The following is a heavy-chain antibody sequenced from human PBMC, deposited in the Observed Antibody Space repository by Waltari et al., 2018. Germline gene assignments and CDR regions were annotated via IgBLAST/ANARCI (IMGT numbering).Heavy chain of an antibody. D-gene: IGHD1-1*01. Sequence: QVQLMESGGGVVQPGGSLRLSCAASGFTFNTYALHWVRQAPGRGWAWVAVMCQYGSGSFYRDSVRGRCTISRDNSENTLYLQMNGLRTDDTAVYFCARDTVPGAGTTWARNLFGPWGQGTLVTVSS. J-gene: IGHJ5*02. CDR2: MCQYGSGS. CDR3: ARDTVPGAGTTWARNLFGP. CDR1: GFTFNTYA. V-gene: IGHV3-30-3*01.